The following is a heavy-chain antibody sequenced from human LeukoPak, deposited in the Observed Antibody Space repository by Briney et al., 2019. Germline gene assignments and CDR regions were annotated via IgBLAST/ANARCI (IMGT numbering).Heavy chain of an antibody. CDR1: GFTFDDYA. V-gene: IGHV3-43D*03. CDR3: AKGGSGSYWYYYYYYMDV. CDR2: ISWDGGST. Sequence: GGSLRLSCAASGFTFDDYAMHWVRQAPGKGLEWVSLISWDGGSTYYADSVKGRFTISRDNSKNSLYLQMNSLRAEDTALYYCAKGGSGSYWYYYYYYMDVWGQGTLVTVSS. J-gene: IGHJ6*03. D-gene: IGHD1-26*01.